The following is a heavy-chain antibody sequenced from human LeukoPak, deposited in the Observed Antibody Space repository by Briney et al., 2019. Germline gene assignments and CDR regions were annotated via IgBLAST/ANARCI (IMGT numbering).Heavy chain of an antibody. CDR2: VYYTGST. V-gene: IGHV4-59*01. Sequence: LETLSLTCTVPGDSITYYYWSWIRQPPGKGLEWIGYVYYTGSTNYNPSLKSRLTISLDTSNNQFSLKLNSVTAADTAVYYCATGRVYYGSENWGQGTLVTASS. J-gene: IGHJ4*02. CDR3: ATGRVYYGSEN. D-gene: IGHD3-10*01. CDR1: GDSITYYY.